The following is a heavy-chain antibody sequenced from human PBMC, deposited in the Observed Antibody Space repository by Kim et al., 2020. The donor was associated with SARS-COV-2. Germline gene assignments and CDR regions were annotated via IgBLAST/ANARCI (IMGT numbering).Heavy chain of an antibody. Sequence: GGSLRLSCAASGFTFSSYSMNWVRQAPGKGLEWVSYISSSSSTIYYADSVKGRFTISRDNAKNSLYLQMNSLRAEDTAVYYCARDWALMYSSPDYWGQGTLVTVSS. D-gene: IGHD6-13*01. CDR1: GFTFSSYS. V-gene: IGHV3-48*04. CDR3: ARDWALMYSSPDY. J-gene: IGHJ4*02. CDR2: ISSSSSTI.